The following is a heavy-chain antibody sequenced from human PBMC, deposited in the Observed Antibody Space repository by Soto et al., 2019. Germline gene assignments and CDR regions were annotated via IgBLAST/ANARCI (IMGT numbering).Heavy chain of an antibody. Sequence: QLQLQESGPGLVKPSETLSLTCTVSGGSISTNNYYWGWIRQTPGKGLEWIGSMHYSGSRDYNPSLKSRVTISADTSKNQFSLKLSSVTAADTALYYCARLEYAYCSGTSCQMFWGQGTLVTVSS. J-gene: IGHJ4*02. V-gene: IGHV4-39*01. CDR3: ARLEYAYCSGTSCQMF. D-gene: IGHD2-2*01. CDR1: GGSISTNNYY. CDR2: MHYSGSR.